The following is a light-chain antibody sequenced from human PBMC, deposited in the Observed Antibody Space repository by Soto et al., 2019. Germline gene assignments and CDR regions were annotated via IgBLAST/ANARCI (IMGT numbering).Light chain of an antibody. CDR1: QSVRSSY. CDR3: QQYGSSPQT. CDR2: DAS. V-gene: IGKV3-20*01. Sequence: EIVLTQSPGTLSLSPGERATLSCRASQSVRSSYLAWYQQKPGQSPRLLIYDASSRATGIPDRFSGSGSGTDFTRTISRLEPEDFAVYYCQQYGSSPQTFGQGTKVEIK. J-gene: IGKJ1*01.